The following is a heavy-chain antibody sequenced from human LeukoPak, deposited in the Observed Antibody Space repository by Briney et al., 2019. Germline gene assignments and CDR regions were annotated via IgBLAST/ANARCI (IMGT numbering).Heavy chain of an antibody. V-gene: IGHV1-69*06. CDR1: GGTFSNSG. CDR3: ARGSSGSHTLDD. D-gene: IGHD6-19*01. Sequence: SVKVSCKSSGGTFSNSGFTWVRQAPGQGLEWMGVIFLRIRSLPYAQRFQDRMTITADRSANITYLDLTGLTSDDTAVYYCARGSSGSHTLDDWGQGTLVVVSS. CDR2: IFLRIRSL. J-gene: IGHJ4*02.